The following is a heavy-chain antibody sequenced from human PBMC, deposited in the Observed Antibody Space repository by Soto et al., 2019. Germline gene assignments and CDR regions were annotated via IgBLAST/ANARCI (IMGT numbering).Heavy chain of an antibody. CDR3: ASISYSSSPADYYYGMDV. D-gene: IGHD6-6*01. Sequence: GGSLRLSCAASGFTFSSYAMHWVRQAPGKGLEWVAVISYDGSNKYYADSVKGRFTISRDNSKNTLYLQMNSLRAEDTAVYYCASISYSSSPADYYYGMDVWGQGTTVTVSS. CDR2: ISYDGSNK. V-gene: IGHV3-30-3*01. J-gene: IGHJ6*02. CDR1: GFTFSSYA.